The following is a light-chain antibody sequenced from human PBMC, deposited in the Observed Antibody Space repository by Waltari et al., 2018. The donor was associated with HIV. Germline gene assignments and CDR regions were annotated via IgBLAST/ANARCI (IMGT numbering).Light chain of an antibody. CDR1: SSNIENDK. Sequence: QSFLTHPPSESGTPGQTVTLSCSGSSSNIENDKVSWYQQLPGMTPKLLSFRNFLRPSGVPDRFAASKSGTSASLTISGLRSADEADYYCVGWDSSLSAYVFGAGTKVAVL. CDR3: VGWDSSLSAYV. V-gene: IGLV1-47*01. J-gene: IGLJ1*01. CDR2: RNF.